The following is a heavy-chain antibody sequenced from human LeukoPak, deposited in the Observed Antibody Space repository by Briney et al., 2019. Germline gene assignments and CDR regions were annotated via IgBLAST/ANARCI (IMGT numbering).Heavy chain of an antibody. CDR2: IYPADSDT. V-gene: IGHV5-51*01. Sequence: GESLQISCKGSGYSFASYWIAWVRQMPGKGLEWMGIIYPADSDTRYSPSFQGQVTISADKSISTAYLQWSSLKASDTAMYYCARQDGYSLYHFDYWGQGTLVTVSS. CDR1: GYSFASYW. D-gene: IGHD5-18*01. J-gene: IGHJ4*02. CDR3: ARQDGYSLYHFDY.